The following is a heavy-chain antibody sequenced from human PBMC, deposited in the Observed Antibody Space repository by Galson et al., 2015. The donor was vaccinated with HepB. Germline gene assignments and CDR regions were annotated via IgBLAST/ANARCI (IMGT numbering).Heavy chain of an antibody. Sequence: SETLSLTCTVSGGSISSYYWSWIRQPPGKGLEWIGYIYYSGSTNYNPSLKSRVTISVDTSKNQFSLKLSSVTAADTAVYYCARVRGLYHYYYMDVWGKGTTVTVSS. CDR2: IYYSGST. J-gene: IGHJ6*03. V-gene: IGHV4-59*01. D-gene: IGHD3-10*01. CDR1: GGSISSYY. CDR3: ARVRGLYHYYYMDV.